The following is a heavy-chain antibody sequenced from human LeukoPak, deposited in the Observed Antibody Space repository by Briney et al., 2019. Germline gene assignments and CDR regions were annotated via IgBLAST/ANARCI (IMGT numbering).Heavy chain of an antibody. V-gene: IGHV1-69*04. CDR3: ASILTTVTSSY. CDR1: GGTFSSYA. Sequence: SVKVSCKASGGTFSSYAISWVRQAPGQGLEWMGRIIPILGIANYAQKFQGRVTITADKSTSTAYMELSGLRSEDTAVYYCASILTTVTSSYWGQGTLVTVSS. CDR2: IIPILGIA. J-gene: IGHJ4*02. D-gene: IGHD4-17*01.